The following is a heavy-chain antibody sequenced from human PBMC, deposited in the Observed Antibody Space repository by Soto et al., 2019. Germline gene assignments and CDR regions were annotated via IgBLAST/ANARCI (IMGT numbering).Heavy chain of an antibody. J-gene: IGHJ4*02. CDR1: GFTFSGSW. Sequence: EVQLVESGGGLVQPGGSLRLSCAASGFTFSGSWMHWVRQAPGKGLVWVSRINGDGSGTSYADFVKGRFTISRDDAKNTLFLQMNGLGSEDTAGYYCARGIFGSGTANDYWGQGTLVTVSS. CDR3: ARGIFGSGTANDY. D-gene: IGHD3-10*01. V-gene: IGHV3-74*01. CDR2: INGDGSGT.